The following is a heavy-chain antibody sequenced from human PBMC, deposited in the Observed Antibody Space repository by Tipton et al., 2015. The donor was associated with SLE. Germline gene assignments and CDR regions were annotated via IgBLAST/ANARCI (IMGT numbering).Heavy chain of an antibody. V-gene: IGHV4-34*01. D-gene: IGHD3-10*01. CDR2: INHSGST. CDR1: GGSFSVYY. CDR3: ARAAGGNYRPWYYYMDF. Sequence: TLSLTCAVYGGSFSVYYWSWIRQPPGKGLEWIGEINHSGSTNYNPSLKSRVTISVDTSKNQFSLKLNSVTAADTAVYYCARAAGGNYRPWYYYMDFWGKGTTVTVSS. J-gene: IGHJ6*03.